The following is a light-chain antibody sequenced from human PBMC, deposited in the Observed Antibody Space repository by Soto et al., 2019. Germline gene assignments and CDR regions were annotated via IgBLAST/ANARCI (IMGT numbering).Light chain of an antibody. CDR3: SSYTSSSTDV. CDR2: EVS. CDR1: SSDVGGYKY. Sequence: QSALTQPASVSGSPGQSITISCTGTSSDVGGYKYVSWYQQHPGKAPKLMFYEVSNRPSGVSNRFSGSKSGNTASLSISGLQAEDEADYYCSSYTSSSTDVFGTGTKLTVL. J-gene: IGLJ1*01. V-gene: IGLV2-14*01.